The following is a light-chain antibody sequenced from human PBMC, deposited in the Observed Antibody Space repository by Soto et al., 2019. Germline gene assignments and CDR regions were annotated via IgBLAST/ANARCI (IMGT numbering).Light chain of an antibody. Sequence: QSALTQSSSASASLGSSVKLTCTLSSLHSSYIIAWHQQQPGKAPRYLMKLEGSGSYNKGSGVPDRFSGSSSGADRYLTISNLQFEDEADYYCETWDSNTHTVFGGGTKLTVL. CDR3: ETWDSNTHTV. CDR1: SLHSSYI. V-gene: IGLV4-60*02. J-gene: IGLJ3*02. CDR2: LEGSGSY.